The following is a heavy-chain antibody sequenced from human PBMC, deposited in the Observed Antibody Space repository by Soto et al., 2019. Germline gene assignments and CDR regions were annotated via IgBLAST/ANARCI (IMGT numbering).Heavy chain of an antibody. Sequence: QVQLVQSGTEVKKPGSSVTVSCKASGGPYSKYSISWVRQAPGQGLEWMGRIIPIFDMTIYAQKFQGRVTITADKSTITVYMDLSSLRSEDTAVYYCARSLLGDHYDSDGLDSWGQGTLVSVSS. V-gene: IGHV1-69*02. CDR3: ARSLLGDHYDSDGLDS. CDR1: GGPYSKYS. D-gene: IGHD3-22*01. CDR2: IIPIFDMT. J-gene: IGHJ4*02.